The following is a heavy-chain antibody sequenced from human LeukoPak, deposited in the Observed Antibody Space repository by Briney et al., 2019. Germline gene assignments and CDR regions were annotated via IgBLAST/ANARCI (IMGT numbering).Heavy chain of an antibody. D-gene: IGHD3-10*01. Sequence: GGSLRLSCAASGFTFSSYAMSWVRQAPGKGLEWVSSISSSSSCIYYADSVKGRFTISRDNAKNSLYLQMNSLRAEDTAVYYCARDGSGTVDAFDIWGQGTMVTVSS. CDR1: GFTFSSYA. J-gene: IGHJ3*02. CDR2: ISSSSSCI. CDR3: ARDGSGTVDAFDI. V-gene: IGHV3-21*01.